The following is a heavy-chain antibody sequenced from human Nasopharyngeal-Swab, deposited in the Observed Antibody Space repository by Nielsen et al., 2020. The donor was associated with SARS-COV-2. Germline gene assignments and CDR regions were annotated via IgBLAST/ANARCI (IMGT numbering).Heavy chain of an antibody. CDR2: VSSTSSYI. D-gene: IGHD6-13*01. CDR3: ARDPLSSWQAIGNWYFDL. Sequence: GGSLRLSCAASGFTFSSYAMSWVRQAPGKGLEWVSSVSSTSSYIYYADSLKGRFTISRDNAKNSLYLQLNSLRAEDTAVYYCARDPLSSWQAIGNWYFDLWGRGTLVTVSS. CDR1: GFTFSSYA. J-gene: IGHJ2*01. V-gene: IGHV3-21*01.